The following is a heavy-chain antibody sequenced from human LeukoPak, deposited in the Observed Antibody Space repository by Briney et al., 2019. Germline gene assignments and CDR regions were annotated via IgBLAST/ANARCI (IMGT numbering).Heavy chain of an antibody. CDR1: GGSISSYY. CDR3: ARGPMVRGVITAFDI. V-gene: IGHV4-59*01. J-gene: IGHJ3*02. D-gene: IGHD3-10*01. Sequence: SETLSLTSTVSGGSISSYYWSWIRQPPGKGLEWIGYIYYSGSTNYNPSLKSRVTISIDTSKNQFSLKLSSVTAADTAVYYCARGPMVRGVITAFDIWGQGTMVTVSS. CDR2: IYYSGST.